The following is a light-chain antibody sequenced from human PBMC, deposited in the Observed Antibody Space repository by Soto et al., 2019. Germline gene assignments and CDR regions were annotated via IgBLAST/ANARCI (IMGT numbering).Light chain of an antibody. CDR3: QQYDRFPYT. Sequence: DIKMTQSPSTLSASVGDTVTISCRASQSISSWLAWYQQKPGQAPKLLIHKASTLESGVPSRFSGSGSGTEFTLTISSLQPDDFATFYCQQYDRFPYTFGQGTKLEIK. CDR2: KAS. V-gene: IGKV1-5*03. J-gene: IGKJ2*01. CDR1: QSISSW.